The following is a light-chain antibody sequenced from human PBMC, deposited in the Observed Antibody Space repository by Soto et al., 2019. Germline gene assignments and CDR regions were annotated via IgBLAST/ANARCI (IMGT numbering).Light chain of an antibody. CDR2: DVT. CDR1: NSDVGNYNF. V-gene: IGLV2-11*01. Sequence: QSVLTQPRSVSGSPGQAVTISCTGTNSDVGNYNFVSWYQHHPGKAPKLMIYDVTKRPSGVPDRFSGFKSGNTASLTISGLQPEDEADYYCCTYAGSFHQFGGGTKLTVL. CDR3: CTYAGSFHQ. J-gene: IGLJ3*02.